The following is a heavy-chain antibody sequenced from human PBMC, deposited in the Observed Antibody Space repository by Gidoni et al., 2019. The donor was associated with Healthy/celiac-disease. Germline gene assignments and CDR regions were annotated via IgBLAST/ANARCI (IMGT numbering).Heavy chain of an antibody. CDR3: ARNQGAKYYYYGMDV. D-gene: IGHD2-2*01. CDR2: INPNSGGT. CDR1: AYTFTGDY. V-gene: IGHV1-2*04. J-gene: IGHJ6*02. Sequence: QVQLVQSGAEVRKPWASLMVSCKSPAYTFTGDYMHWVRHDPGQGLEWMGWINPNSGGTTYEQKFKGWGTMTRDTSISKAYMELSRVRSDDTAVYYCARNQGAKYYYYGMDVWGQGTTVTVSS.